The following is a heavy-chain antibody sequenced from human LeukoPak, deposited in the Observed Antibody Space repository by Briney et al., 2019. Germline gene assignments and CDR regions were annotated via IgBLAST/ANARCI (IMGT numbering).Heavy chain of an antibody. D-gene: IGHD4-17*01. CDR2: ISGSGGST. J-gene: IGHJ4*02. V-gene: IGHV3-23*01. CDR1: GYSFTSYW. CDR3: AKDGYGVLDY. Sequence: GESLRISCKGSGYSFTSYWISWVRQAPGKGLEWVSDISGSGGSTHYADSVKGRFTISRENSQNTLFLQMNSLRAEDTAVYYCAKDGYGVLDYWGQGTLVTVSS.